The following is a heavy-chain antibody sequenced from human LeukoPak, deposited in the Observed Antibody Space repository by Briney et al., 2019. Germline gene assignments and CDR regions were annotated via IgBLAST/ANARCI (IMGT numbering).Heavy chain of an antibody. CDR2: IYYSGRT. D-gene: IGHD3-9*01. CDR1: GGSISSYY. Sequence: SETLSLTCTVSGGSISSYYWSWIRAPPGKGLECVGYIYYSGRTNYNPSLKIRVTIPVDTSKKQFFLKLSSLTAADTAVYYCARPNSYCDILPGYSPAAFDICGQGTMVTVSS. V-gene: IGHV4-59*08. J-gene: IGHJ3*02. CDR3: ARPNSYCDILPGYSPAAFDI.